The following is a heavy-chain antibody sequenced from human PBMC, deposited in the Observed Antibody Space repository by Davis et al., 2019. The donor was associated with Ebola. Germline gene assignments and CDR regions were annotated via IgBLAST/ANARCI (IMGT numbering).Heavy chain of an antibody. CDR3: ARLTGYAGNY. J-gene: IGHJ4*02. CDR2: INHSGST. Sequence: SETLSLTCTVSGGSISSYYWSWIRQPPGKGLEWIGEINHSGSTNYNPSLKSRVTISVDTSKNQFSLKLSSVTAADTAVYYRARLTGYAGNYWGQGTLVTVSS. V-gene: IGHV4-34*01. CDR1: GGSISSYY. D-gene: IGHD5-12*01.